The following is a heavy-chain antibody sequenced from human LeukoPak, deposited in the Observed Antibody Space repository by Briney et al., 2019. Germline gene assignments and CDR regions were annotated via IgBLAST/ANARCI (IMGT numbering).Heavy chain of an antibody. CDR1: GFTFSSYS. CDR3: ERADSSGYYYDDAFDI. D-gene: IGHD3-22*01. Sequence: PGGSLRLSCAASGFTFSSYSMNWVRQAPGKGLEWVSSISSSSSYIYYADSVKGRFTISRDNAKNSLYLQMNSLRAEDTAVYYCERADSSGYYYDDAFDIWGQGTMVTVSS. V-gene: IGHV3-21*01. J-gene: IGHJ3*02. CDR2: ISSSSSYI.